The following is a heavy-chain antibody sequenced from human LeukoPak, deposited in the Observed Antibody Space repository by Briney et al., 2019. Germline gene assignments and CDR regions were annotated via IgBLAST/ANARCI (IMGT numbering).Heavy chain of an antibody. V-gene: IGHV4-39*01. CDR3: ARRSVSVGAFDY. D-gene: IGHD1-26*01. CDR2: VYYSGST. J-gene: IGHJ4*02. CDR1: GGSISSSSYY. Sequence: PSETLSLTCTVSGGSISSSSYYWGWVRQPPGKALEWIGSVYYSGSTYYSPSLKSRGTITVDTSQSQFSLQLSSVTAADTAVYFCARRSVSVGAFDYWGQGTQVSVSS.